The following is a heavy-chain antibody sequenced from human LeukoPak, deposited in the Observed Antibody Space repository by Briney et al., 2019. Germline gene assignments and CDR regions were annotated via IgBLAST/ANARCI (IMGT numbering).Heavy chain of an antibody. J-gene: IGHJ3*02. CDR3: ARVDLAFRGIYCGGDCYSGAFDI. D-gene: IGHD2-21*02. CDR1: GYTFTGYY. CDR2: INAGNGNT. V-gene: IGHV1-3*03. Sequence: ASVKVSCKASGYTFTGYYMHWVRQAPGQRLEWMGWINAGNGNTKYSQEFQGRVTITRDTSASTAYMELSSLRSGDMAVYYCARVDLAFRGIYCGGDCYSGAFDIWGQGTMVTVSS.